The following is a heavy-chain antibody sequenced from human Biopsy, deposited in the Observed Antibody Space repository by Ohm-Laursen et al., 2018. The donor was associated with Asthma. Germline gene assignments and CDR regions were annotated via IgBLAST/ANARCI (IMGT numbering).Heavy chain of an antibody. J-gene: IGHJ6*02. CDR1: GFTFDNYT. CDR2: ISYDGRNT. D-gene: IGHD2-21*02. CDR3: ARGGLHYYEYYGMDV. V-gene: IGHV3-30*04. Sequence: SLRLSCAASGFTFDNYTMHWVRQAPGKGLEWVTIISYDGRNTYYADSVEGRFTISRNNSKNTLFLQLSSLRPEDTAVYYCARGGLHYYEYYGMDVWGQGTTVTVSS.